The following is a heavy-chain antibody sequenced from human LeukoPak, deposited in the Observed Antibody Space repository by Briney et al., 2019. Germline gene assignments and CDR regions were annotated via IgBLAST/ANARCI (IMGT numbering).Heavy chain of an antibody. J-gene: IGHJ4*02. CDR3: ARDGAGYDSSGYGPPHFDY. CDR1: GYTFTGYG. CDR2: ISAYNGNT. V-gene: IGHV1-18*01. Sequence: GASVKVSCKASGYTFTGYGISWVRQAPGQGLEWMGWISAYNGNTNYAQKLQGRVTMTTDTSTSTAYMELRSLRSDDTAVYYCARDGAGYDSSGYGPPHFDYWGQGTLVTVSS. D-gene: IGHD3-22*01.